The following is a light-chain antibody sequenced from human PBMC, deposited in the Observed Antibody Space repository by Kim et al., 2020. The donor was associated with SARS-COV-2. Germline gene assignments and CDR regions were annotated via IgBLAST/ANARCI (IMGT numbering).Light chain of an antibody. CDR2: KNN. V-gene: IGLV1-44*01. CDR3: AAWDDGLPGYYV. Sequence: QSVLTQPPSVSETPGQRVTISCYGSGSNIGANTVYWYQQVPGAAPTLLIYKNNQRPSGVPDRFSGSKSGSSASLAISGLRSEDEADYYCAAWDDGLPGYYVFGTGTKVTVL. CDR1: GSNIGANT. J-gene: IGLJ1*01.